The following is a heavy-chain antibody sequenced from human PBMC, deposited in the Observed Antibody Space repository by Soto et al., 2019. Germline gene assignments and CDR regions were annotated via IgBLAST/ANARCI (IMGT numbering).Heavy chain of an antibody. CDR3: ARVGHYDSRGYGGMDV. Sequence: EVQLVESGGGLVKPGGSLRLSCAASGFTLRDHSMNWVRQAPGKGLEWVSSISASSGYIYYADSVKGRFTISRDNAKNSVYLQMNSLRAEDTAVYYCARVGHYDSRGYGGMDVWGQGTTVTVSS. V-gene: IGHV3-21*01. CDR1: GFTLRDHS. CDR2: ISASSGYI. J-gene: IGHJ6*02. D-gene: IGHD3-22*01.